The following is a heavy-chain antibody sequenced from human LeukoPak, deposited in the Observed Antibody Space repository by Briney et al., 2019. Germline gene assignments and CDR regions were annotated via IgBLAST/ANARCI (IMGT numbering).Heavy chain of an antibody. Sequence: ASVKVSCKASGYCFTSHGISWVRQAPGQGLEWMGWINGYNGNSNYAQNLQGRVTMTTDTSTSTAYMELRSLRSDDTAVYYCARGISRLPSAAFDIWGQGTMVTVSS. V-gene: IGHV1-18*01. J-gene: IGHJ3*02. CDR1: GYCFTSHG. D-gene: IGHD6-6*01. CDR2: INGYNGNS. CDR3: ARGISRLPSAAFDI.